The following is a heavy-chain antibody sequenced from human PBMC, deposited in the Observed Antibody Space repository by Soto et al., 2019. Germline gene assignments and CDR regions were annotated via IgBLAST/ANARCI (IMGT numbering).Heavy chain of an antibody. CDR1: GFTFTSSA. J-gene: IGHJ6*02. CDR2: INPSGGST. CDR3: AREYCISTSCQGTYYYYGMDV. V-gene: IGHV1-46*01. Sequence: EASVKVSCKASGFTFTSSAVHWVRQAPGQGLEWVGIINPSGGSTSYAQKFQGRVTMTRDTSTSTVYMELSSLRSEDTAVYYCAREYCISTSCQGTYYYYGMDVWGQGTTVTVSS. D-gene: IGHD2-2*01.